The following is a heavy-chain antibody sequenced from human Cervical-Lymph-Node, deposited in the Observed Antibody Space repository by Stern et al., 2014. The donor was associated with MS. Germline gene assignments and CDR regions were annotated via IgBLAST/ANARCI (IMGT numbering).Heavy chain of an antibody. CDR1: GFTFSDYG. Sequence: AQLLESGGGVVQPGKSLRLSCAASGFTFSDYGMHWVRQAPGKGLEWVALATYDGSDQYYADPVKGRFTVSRDNSKNTVLLQMNGLRPEDTAVYFCARDRGLTHYFYGMDVWGQGTTVTVSS. CDR3: ARDRGLTHYFYGMDV. D-gene: IGHD3-10*01. J-gene: IGHJ6*02. CDR2: ATYDGSDQ. V-gene: IGHV3-30*03.